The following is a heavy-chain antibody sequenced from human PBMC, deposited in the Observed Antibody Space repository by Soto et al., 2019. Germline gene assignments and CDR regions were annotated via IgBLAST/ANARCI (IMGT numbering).Heavy chain of an antibody. CDR3: ARETVVVVAAKDYYGMDV. CDR1: GFTFSSYE. J-gene: IGHJ6*02. D-gene: IGHD2-15*01. CDR2: ISSSGSTI. Sequence: GSLRLSCAASGFTFSSYEMNWVRQAPGKGREWVSYISSSGSTIYYADSVKGRFTISRDNAKNSLYLQMNSLRAEDTAVYYCARETVVVVAAKDYYGMDVWGQGTTVTVSS. V-gene: IGHV3-48*03.